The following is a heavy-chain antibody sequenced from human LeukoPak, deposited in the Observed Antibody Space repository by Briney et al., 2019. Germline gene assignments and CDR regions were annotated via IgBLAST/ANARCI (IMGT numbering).Heavy chain of an antibody. CDR1: GFTFSSYG. D-gene: IGHD3-22*01. V-gene: IGHV3-33*01. CDR2: IWYDGSNK. CDR3: ARASGYYYGY. J-gene: IGHJ4*02. Sequence: GGSLRLSCAASGFTFSSYGMHWVRQAPGKGLECVAVIWYDGSNKYYADSVKGRFTISRDNSKNTLYLQMNSLRAEDTAVYYCARASGYYYGYWGQGTLVTVSS.